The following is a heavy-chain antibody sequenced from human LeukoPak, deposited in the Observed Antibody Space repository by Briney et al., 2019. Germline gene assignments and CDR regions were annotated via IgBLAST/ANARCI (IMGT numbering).Heavy chain of an antibody. CDR3: ARGGGGYCRSTSCGNFDY. J-gene: IGHJ4*02. CDR1: GGTFSSYA. V-gene: IGHV1-69*05. D-gene: IGHD2-2*01. Sequence: SVKVSCKASGGTFSSYAISWVRQAPGQGLEWMGRIIPIFGTANYAQKFQGRVTITTDESTSTAYMELSSLRSEDTAVYYCARGGGGYCRSTSCGNFDYWGQGTLVTVSS. CDR2: IIPIFGTA.